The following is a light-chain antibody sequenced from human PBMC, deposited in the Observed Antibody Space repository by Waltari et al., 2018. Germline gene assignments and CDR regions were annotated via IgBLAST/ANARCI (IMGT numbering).Light chain of an antibody. CDR1: QGVSRA. Sequence: EIVLTQSPGSLSSSPGERVTLSCRASQGVSRALAWYQQKPGQAPRLLIFGASNRATGIPDRFSGSGSETDFSLTISGLEPEDFAVYYCQHYVRLPATFGRGTKVEIK. J-gene: IGKJ1*01. CDR2: GAS. V-gene: IGKV3-20*01. CDR3: QHYVRLPAT.